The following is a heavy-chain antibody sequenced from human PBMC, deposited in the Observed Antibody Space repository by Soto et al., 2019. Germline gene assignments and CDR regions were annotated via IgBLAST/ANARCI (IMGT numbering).Heavy chain of an antibody. CDR2: IKSTSDGGTT. Sequence: EVQLVESGGNLVKPGESLRLSCAASGFTFTKAWMNWVRQAPGKGLEWVGRIKSTSDGGTTDSAAPVKGRFTISRDDSKNTLYLQMNSLKNEDTAVYYCTTSLGVLSDTLTGVPDAFDIWGQGTVVTVSS. CDR3: TTSLGVLSDTLTGVPDAFDI. CDR1: GFTFTKAW. J-gene: IGHJ3*02. D-gene: IGHD3-9*01. V-gene: IGHV3-15*07.